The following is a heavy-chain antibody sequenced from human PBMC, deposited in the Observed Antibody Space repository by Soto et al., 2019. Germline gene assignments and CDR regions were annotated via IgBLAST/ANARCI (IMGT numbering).Heavy chain of an antibody. Sequence: SETLSLTCTVSGGSISSSYKWSWIRQPPGRRLEWIGYIDSSGGTSYNPSLQSRVTISVDTSTKQFSLKLSSATAADTAMYHCVRQGIGPLHGLVDVWGRGTTVTVSS. CDR3: VRQGIGPLHGLVDV. CDR2: IDSSGGT. CDR1: GGSISSSYK. V-gene: IGHV4-59*08. J-gene: IGHJ6*02. D-gene: IGHD3-10*01.